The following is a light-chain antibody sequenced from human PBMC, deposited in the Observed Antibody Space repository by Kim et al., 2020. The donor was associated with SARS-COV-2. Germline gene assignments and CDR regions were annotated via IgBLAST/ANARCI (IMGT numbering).Light chain of an antibody. CDR1: SGSSASNY. Sequence: KTVSLACTSSSGSSASNYMQWYQKRPGSAPTTVIYEDIQRPSGVPDRFSGSIDSSSNSASLTISELKTEDEADYYCQSYDSNTHWVFGGGTQLTVL. V-gene: IGLV6-57*02. CDR3: QSYDSNTHWV. J-gene: IGLJ3*02. CDR2: EDI.